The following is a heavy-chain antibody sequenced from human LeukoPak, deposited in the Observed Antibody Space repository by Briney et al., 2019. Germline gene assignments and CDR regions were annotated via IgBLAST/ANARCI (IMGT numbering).Heavy chain of an antibody. CDR2: ISSGSSII. D-gene: IGHD3-9*01. CDR1: GFTFSSYS. V-gene: IGHV3-48*02. J-gene: IGHJ4*02. Sequence: GRSLRLSCAASGFTFSSYSMSWVRQAPGKGLEWVSHISSGSSIIYYADSVKGRFTISRDNAKNSLYLQMTSLRDEDTAVYYCARETTGLDYWGQGTLVTVSS. CDR3: ARETTGLDY.